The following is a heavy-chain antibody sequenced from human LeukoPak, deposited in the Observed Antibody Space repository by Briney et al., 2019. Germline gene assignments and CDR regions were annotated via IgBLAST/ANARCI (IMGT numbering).Heavy chain of an antibody. CDR3: ARELGRNAFDV. J-gene: IGHJ3*01. V-gene: IGHV1-2*02. CDR1: GYTFSHNH. Sequence: ASLKVSCKASGYTFSHNHMYWIRQAPGQGLEWMGWISPDNGGTNYAQKFQGRITMTGDTSISTGYMELSSLTSDDPAIYFCARELGRNAFDVWGQGTLVTVSS. D-gene: IGHD3-10*01. CDR2: ISPDNGGT.